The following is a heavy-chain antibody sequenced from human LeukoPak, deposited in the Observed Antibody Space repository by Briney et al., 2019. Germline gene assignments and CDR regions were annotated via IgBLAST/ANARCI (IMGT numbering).Heavy chain of an antibody. CDR3: AKGRPATPGRTGCYFDY. J-gene: IGHJ4*02. CDR1: GFTFSSYG. D-gene: IGHD3-10*01. CDR2: ISYDGSNK. Sequence: GGSLRLSCAASGFTFSSYGMHWVRQAPGKGLEWVAVISYDGSNKYYADSVKGRFTISRDNSKNTLYLQMNSLRAEDTAVYYCAKGRPATPGRTGCYFDYWGQGTLVTASS. V-gene: IGHV3-30*18.